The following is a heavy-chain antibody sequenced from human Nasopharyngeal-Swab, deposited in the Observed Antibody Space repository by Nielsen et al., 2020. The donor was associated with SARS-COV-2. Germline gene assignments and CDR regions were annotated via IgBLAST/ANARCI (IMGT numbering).Heavy chain of an antibody. CDR2: INPNSGDT. CDR1: GYTFTDYY. V-gene: IGHV1-2*06. D-gene: IGHD6-13*01. J-gene: IGHJ4*02. CDR3: ARDDGDVPGITGSGPPGGY. Sequence: SVKVSCKASGYTFTDYYMHWVRQAPGQGLEWMGRINPNSGDTNYSQNLQGRVTVTRDKSINTAYMELSSLRSDDTAMYYCARDDGDVPGITGSGPPGGYWGQGTLVTVSS.